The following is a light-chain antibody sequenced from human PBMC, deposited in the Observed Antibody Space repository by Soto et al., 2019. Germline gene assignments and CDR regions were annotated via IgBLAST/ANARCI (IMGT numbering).Light chain of an antibody. CDR3: QQYTRAPLT. CDR1: QSVNDNY. J-gene: IGKJ1*01. CDR2: GAS. V-gene: IGKV3-20*01. Sequence: EVVSTQSPGTLSLSPRERATLSCRASQSVNDNYLAWYQQKPGQAPRLVISGASSRTSGIPDRFSASGSGTDFTLTISRLEPEDFAVYYCQQYTRAPLTFGQGTKVDI.